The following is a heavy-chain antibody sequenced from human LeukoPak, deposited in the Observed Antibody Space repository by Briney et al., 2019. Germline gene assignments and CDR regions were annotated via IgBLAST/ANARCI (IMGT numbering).Heavy chain of an antibody. Sequence: SETLSLTCTVSGGSISSYYWSWIRQPPGKGLEWIGYIYYSGSTNYIPSLKSRVTISVDTSKNQFSLKLSSVTAADTAVYYCARTRGYSYGYSSWGQGTLVTVSS. CDR3: ARTRGYSYGYSS. D-gene: IGHD5-18*01. V-gene: IGHV4-59*01. CDR1: GGSISSYY. J-gene: IGHJ5*02. CDR2: IYYSGST.